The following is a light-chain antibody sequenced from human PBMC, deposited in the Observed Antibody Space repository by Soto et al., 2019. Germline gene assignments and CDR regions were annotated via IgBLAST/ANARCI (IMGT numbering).Light chain of an antibody. Sequence: EIVLTQSPDTLSLSPGERSTLSCRASQSVGSNLAWYQHKHGQAPRLLMYAASTRATGIPARFSGSGSGTEFTLTISSLQSEDFAVYYSQQYDNWPPITFGQGTRLEI. CDR1: QSVGSN. J-gene: IGKJ5*01. V-gene: IGKV3-15*01. CDR3: QQYDNWPPIT. CDR2: AAS.